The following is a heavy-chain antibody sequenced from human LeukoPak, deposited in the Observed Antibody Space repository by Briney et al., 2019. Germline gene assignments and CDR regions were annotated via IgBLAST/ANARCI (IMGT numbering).Heavy chain of an antibody. J-gene: IGHJ4*02. V-gene: IGHV1-2*02. Sequence: ASVTVSCKASGYTFTDYYMHWVRQAPGQGIEWIGWINPNDGDTNYAQKFQGRVTMTRDTSISTAHMEVSRLRSDDTAVYYCARANFRYCSSSTCLFDYWGQGTLVTVSS. CDR2: INPNDGDT. D-gene: IGHD2-2*01. CDR3: ARANFRYCSSSTCLFDY. CDR1: GYTFTDYY.